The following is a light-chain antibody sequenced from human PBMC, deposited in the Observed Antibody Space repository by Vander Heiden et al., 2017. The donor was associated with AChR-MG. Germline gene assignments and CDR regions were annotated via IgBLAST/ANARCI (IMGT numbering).Light chain of an antibody. V-gene: IGKV1-5*03. CDR3: QQRT. J-gene: IGKJ1*01. CDR2: KAS. Sequence: DIQVTPSPSTLSASVGDRVTITCRASQSISSWLAWYQQKPGKDPKLLIYKASSLESGVNSRFSGSGSGTEFTLTIRSLQPDDFATDDCQQRTFGQGTKVEIK. CDR1: QSISSW.